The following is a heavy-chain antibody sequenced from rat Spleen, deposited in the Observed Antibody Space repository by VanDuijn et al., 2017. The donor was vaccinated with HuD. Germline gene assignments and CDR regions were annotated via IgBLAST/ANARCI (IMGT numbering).Heavy chain of an antibody. D-gene: IGHD1-9*01. V-gene: IGHV3-1*01. J-gene: IGHJ2*01. CDR3: ARHGYNSCFGY. Sequence: EVQLQESGPGLVKPSQSLSLTCSVTGYSITSNYWGWIRKFPGNKMEWIGNISYSGSTSYNPSLKSRISITRYTTKNQFFLQLNSVTKEDADTYYCARHGYNSCFGYWGQGVRVTLSS. CDR2: ISYSGST. CDR1: GYSITSNY.